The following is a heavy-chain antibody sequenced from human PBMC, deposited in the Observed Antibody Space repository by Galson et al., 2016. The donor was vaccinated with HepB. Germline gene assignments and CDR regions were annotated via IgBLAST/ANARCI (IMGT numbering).Heavy chain of an antibody. CDR3: AHSVRWVAYSDYDQSQFRHYYVMDV. J-gene: IGHJ6*04. V-gene: IGHV2-5*01. D-gene: IGHD5-12*01. CDR2: IYWNDDK. CDR1: GFSLTTSGVG. Sequence: PALVKPTQTLTLTCTFSGFSLTTSGVGVGWIRQPPGKALEWLAVIYWNDDKGHSPSLKSRLTITKDTSRNQVVLTMTKMDPVDTATYYCAHSVRWVAYSDYDQSQFRHYYVMDVWGKGTTVTVSS.